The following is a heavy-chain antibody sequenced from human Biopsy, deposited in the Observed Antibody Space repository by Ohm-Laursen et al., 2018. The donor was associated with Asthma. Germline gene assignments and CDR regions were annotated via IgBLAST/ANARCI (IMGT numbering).Heavy chain of an antibody. CDR2: MSYDGSIK. D-gene: IGHD3-10*01. Sequence: SLRLSCAASGFTFSSYGMGWVRQAPGKGLEGVALMSYDGSIKDYADSVKGRFTISRDNSMNTLYLHMNSLRVEGTAVYYCARGLDYSGRSGFDYWGQGTLVTVSS. CDR3: ARGLDYSGRSGFDY. CDR1: GFTFSSYG. J-gene: IGHJ4*02. V-gene: IGHV3-33*05.